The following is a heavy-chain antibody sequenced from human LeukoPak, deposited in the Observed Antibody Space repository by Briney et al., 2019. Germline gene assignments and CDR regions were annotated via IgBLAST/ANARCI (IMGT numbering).Heavy chain of an antibody. CDR2: IKEDGSQK. J-gene: IGHJ4*02. D-gene: IGHD6-6*01. V-gene: IGHV3-7*01. CDR1: GFTFSSYW. CDR3: ARRGGSSSRRSPVDY. Sequence: GGSLRLSCSASGFTFSSYWMTWVRQAPGKGPEWVANIKEDGSQKYYVDPVRGRFTISRDNAKNSLFLQMNSLRAEDTAVYYCARRGGSSSRRSPVDYWGQGTLVTVSS.